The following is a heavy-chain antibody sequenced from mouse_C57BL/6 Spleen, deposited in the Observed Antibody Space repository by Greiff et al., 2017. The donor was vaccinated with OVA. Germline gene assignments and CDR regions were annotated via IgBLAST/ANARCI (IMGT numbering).Heavy chain of an antibody. J-gene: IGHJ1*03. V-gene: IGHV1-52*01. CDR2: IDPSDSET. CDR1: GYTFTSYW. CDR3: AARGTWYFDV. Sequence: VQLQQPGAELVRPGSSVKLSCKASGYTFTSYWMHWVKQRPIQGLEWIGNIDPSDSETHYNQKFKDKATLTVDKSSSTAYMQLSSPTSEDSAVHCGAARGTWYFDVWGTGTTVTVSS.